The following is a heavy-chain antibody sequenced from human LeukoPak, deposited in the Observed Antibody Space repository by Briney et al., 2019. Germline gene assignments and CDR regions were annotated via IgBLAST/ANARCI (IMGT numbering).Heavy chain of an antibody. D-gene: IGHD3-10*02. J-gene: IGHJ5*02. CDR2: ISGNGHA. V-gene: IGHV3-23*01. CDR1: GFTFSSYW. Sequence: GGSLRLSCAASGFTFSSYWMSWVRQAPGKGLEWVSAISGNGHAYYADSVKGRFTISRDNSKNTLYLQMNSLRAEDTAVYYCARHLANVRWGVNPRWFDPWGQGTLVTVSS. CDR3: ARHLANVRWGVNPRWFDP.